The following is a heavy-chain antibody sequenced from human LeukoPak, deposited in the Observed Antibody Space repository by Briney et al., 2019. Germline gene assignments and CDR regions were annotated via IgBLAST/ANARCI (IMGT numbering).Heavy chain of an antibody. D-gene: IGHD2-2*02. J-gene: IGHJ4*02. V-gene: IGHV4-38-2*01. CDR1: GYSISSGYY. CDR2: IYHSGST. CDR3: ALIGDIVVVPPAIRYDY. Sequence: PSETLSLTCAVSGYSISSGYYWGWIRQPPGKGLEWIGSIYHSGSTYYNPSLKSRVTISVDTSKNQFSLKLSSVTAADTAVYYCALIGDIVVVPPAIRYDYWGQGTLVTVSS.